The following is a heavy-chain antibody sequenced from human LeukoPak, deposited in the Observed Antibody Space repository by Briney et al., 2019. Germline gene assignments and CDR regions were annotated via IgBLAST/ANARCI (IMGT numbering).Heavy chain of an antibody. CDR3: ACRPAVSAWYGVLDY. V-gene: IGHV4-59*11. CDR2: IYDSETT. CDR1: GASMSNHY. J-gene: IGHJ4*02. D-gene: IGHD3-10*01. Sequence: SETLSLTCTVSGASMSNHYWSWIRQPPGKGLEWIGYIYDSETTNYNPSLSSRVTMSVDTSKTQFSLRLSSVTAADTALYYCACRPAVSAWYGVLDYWSRGTLVTVSS.